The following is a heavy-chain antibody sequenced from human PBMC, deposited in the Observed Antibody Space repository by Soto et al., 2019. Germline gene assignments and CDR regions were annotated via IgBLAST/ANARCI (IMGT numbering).Heavy chain of an antibody. Sequence: EVQLVESGGGLVQPGGSLRLSCAASGFSITNTWMHWVRQAPGKGLEGVGRVKRKADGGTPDYPAPVKDRLTVTRDDSKNTQYLQMNTMKMEDTEVYYCNSYPDFWGGHTPLWGQGTLVTVSS. V-gene: IGHV3-15*07. D-gene: IGHD3-3*01. CDR1: GFSITNTW. CDR3: NSYPDFWGGHTPL. J-gene: IGHJ1*01. CDR2: VKRKADGGTP.